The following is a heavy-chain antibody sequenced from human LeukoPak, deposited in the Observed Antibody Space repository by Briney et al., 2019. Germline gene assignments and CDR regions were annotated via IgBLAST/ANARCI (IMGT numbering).Heavy chain of an antibody. J-gene: IGHJ6*02. V-gene: IGHV4-59*08. CDR3: ARLVVVPAAIGYYYYYYGMDV. CDR1: CGSLSSDY. Sequence: PSGALFLPCPVSCGSLSSDYWRWVRAPPREGLEGVGVIYLSGGTNYNPSLKSRVTISVDTSKNQFSLKLSSVTAADTAVYYCARLVVVPAAIGYYYYYYGMDVWGQGTTVTVSS. CDR2: IYLSGGT. D-gene: IGHD2-2*02.